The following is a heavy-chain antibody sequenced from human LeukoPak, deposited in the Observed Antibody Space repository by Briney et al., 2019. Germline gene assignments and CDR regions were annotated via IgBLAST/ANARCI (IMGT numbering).Heavy chain of an antibody. D-gene: IGHD1-26*01. CDR2: IYHSGST. Sequence: SETLSLTCTVSGYSISSGYYWGWIRQPPGKGLEWIGSIYHSGSTYYNPSLKSRVTISVDTSKNQFSLKLSSVTAADTAVYYCARVGATKGSGAFDIWGQGTMVTVSS. CDR3: ARVGATKGSGAFDI. V-gene: IGHV4-38-2*02. J-gene: IGHJ3*02. CDR1: GYSISSGYY.